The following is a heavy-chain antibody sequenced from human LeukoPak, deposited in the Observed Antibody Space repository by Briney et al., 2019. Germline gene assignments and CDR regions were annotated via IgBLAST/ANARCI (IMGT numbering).Heavy chain of an antibody. D-gene: IGHD3-10*01. CDR3: TRGPEWFGVNVDY. CDR1: GYIYTSYG. CDR2: ISAYNGNT. V-gene: IGHV1-18*01. Sequence: GASVKVSCKSSGYIYTSYGINWVRQAPGQGLEWVGWISAYNGNTKYAQKLQGRVTMTTDTSTSTAHMELRSLRTDDTAVYYCTRGPEWFGVNVDYWGQGTLVTVSS. J-gene: IGHJ4*02.